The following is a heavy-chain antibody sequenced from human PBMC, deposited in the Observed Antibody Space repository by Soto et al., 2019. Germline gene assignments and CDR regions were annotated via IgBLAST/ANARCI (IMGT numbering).Heavy chain of an antibody. D-gene: IGHD3-10*01. J-gene: IGHJ4*02. Sequence: QVQLVESGGDVVKRGGAPRLSCAASGYTFGAYHMSWFLQSPGKGLVWISYIATRSTRSYYEYSVTGRFTISRDNAKHSLYLAMSRMRIEDSAVYYCSCQYLRWIGDLYPVDYWGKGTLVTVSS. CDR3: SCQYLRWIGDLYPVDY. V-gene: IGHV3-11*01. CDR1: GYTFGAYH. CDR2: IATRSTRS.